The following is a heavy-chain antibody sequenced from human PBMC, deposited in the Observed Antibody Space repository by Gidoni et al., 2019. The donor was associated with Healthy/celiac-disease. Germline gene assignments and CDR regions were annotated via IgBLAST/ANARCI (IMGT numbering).Heavy chain of an antibody. V-gene: IGHV3-30*18. D-gene: IGHD6-13*01. Sequence: QVQLVESGGGVVQPGRSLRLSCAASGFTFSSYGMHWVRQAPGKGLGWVAVISYDGSNKYYADSVKGRFTISRDNSKNTLYLQMNSLRAEDTAVYYCAKDGFGYSSSWGIDYWGQGTLVTVSS. J-gene: IGHJ4*02. CDR2: ISYDGSNK. CDR1: GFTFSSYG. CDR3: AKDGFGYSSSWGIDY.